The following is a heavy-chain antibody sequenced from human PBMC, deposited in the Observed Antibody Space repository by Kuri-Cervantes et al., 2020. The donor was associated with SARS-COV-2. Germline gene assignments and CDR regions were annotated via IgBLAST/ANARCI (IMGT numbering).Heavy chain of an antibody. D-gene: IGHD6-6*01. Sequence: LSLTCAASGFTFSSYSMNWVRQAPGKGLEWVSYISSSSSTIYYADSVKGRFTISRDNAKNSLYLQMNSLRDEDTAVYYCARESSIAAREWFYYYCGMDVWGQGTTVTVSS. CDR1: GFTFSSYS. CDR3: ARESSIAAREWFYYYCGMDV. J-gene: IGHJ6*02. V-gene: IGHV3-48*02. CDR2: ISSSSSTI.